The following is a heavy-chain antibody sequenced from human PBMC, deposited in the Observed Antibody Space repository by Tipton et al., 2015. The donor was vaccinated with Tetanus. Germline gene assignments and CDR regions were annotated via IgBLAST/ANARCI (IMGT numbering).Heavy chain of an antibody. CDR3: AKGEGVGATLDALDI. CDR1: GFTVSSNY. V-gene: IGHV3-53*01. D-gene: IGHD1-26*01. Sequence: SLRLSCAASGFTVSSNYMSWVRQAPGKGLEWVSVIYSGGSTYYADSVKGRFTITRDNSKNTLYLQMNSLRAENTAAYYCAKGEGVGATLDALDIGGQVAMVTGST. CDR2: IYSGGST. J-gene: IGHJ3*02.